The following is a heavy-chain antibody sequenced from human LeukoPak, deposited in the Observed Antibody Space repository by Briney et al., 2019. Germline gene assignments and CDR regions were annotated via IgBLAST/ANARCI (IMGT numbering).Heavy chain of an antibody. Sequence: ASVKVSCKAAGYTFSNYDISWVRQAPGQGLEWLGWISVYDGRTNYAQKFQGRVTMTTDTPTSTAYMELRSLRSDDTAVYYCTRDPITATGRRYFDYWGQGPWSPSPQ. CDR1: GYTFSNYD. CDR3: TRDPITATGRRYFDY. CDR2: ISVYDGRT. V-gene: IGHV1-18*01. D-gene: IGHD6-13*01. J-gene: IGHJ4*02.